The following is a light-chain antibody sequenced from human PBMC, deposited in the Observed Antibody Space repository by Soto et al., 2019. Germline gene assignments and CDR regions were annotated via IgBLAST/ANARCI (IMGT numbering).Light chain of an antibody. J-gene: IGLJ2*01. Sequence: QSALTQPASVSGSPGQSITISCTGTSSDVGGYNYVSWYQLHPGKAPKVMIYEVSNRPSGVSNRFSGSKSGNTASLTISGLQAEDEADYYCSSYTGSSTLVIFGGGTQLTVL. CDR1: SSDVGGYNY. V-gene: IGLV2-14*01. CDR3: SSYTGSSTLVI. CDR2: EVS.